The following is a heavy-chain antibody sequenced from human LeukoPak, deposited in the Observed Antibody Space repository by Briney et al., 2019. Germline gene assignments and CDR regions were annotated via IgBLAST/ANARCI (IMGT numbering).Heavy chain of an antibody. CDR3: AAGCSITSCYLYYYTDV. CDR1: GGYFSGYY. CDR2: INRSGST. J-gene: IGHJ6*03. Sequence: ETLSLTCAVYGGYFSGYYWSWIRSPPVKGLEWNGEINRSGSTNYNPSDKRQVTISGDTSMKHFSRRRSPVTAADTAVYDCAAGCSITSCYLYYYTDVWGKGTTVTVPS. D-gene: IGHD2-2*01. V-gene: IGHV4-34*01.